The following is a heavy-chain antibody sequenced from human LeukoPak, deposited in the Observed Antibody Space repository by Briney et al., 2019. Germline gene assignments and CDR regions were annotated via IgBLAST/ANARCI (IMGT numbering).Heavy chain of an antibody. Sequence: GESLKISCEGSGYSFGNRWIGWVRQMPGKGLEWMGIIYPDDSDTIYNPSFEGQVTISADTSISTASLQWSSLKASATAMHYCARGAYGSGSSYNYYGMDVWGQGTTVTVSS. CDR1: GYSFGNRW. CDR2: IYPDDSDT. CDR3: ARGAYGSGSSYNYYGMDV. J-gene: IGHJ6*02. D-gene: IGHD3-10*01. V-gene: IGHV5-51*01.